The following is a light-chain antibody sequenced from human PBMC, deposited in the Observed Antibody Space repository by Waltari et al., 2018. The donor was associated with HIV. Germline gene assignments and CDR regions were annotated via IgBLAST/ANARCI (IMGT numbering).Light chain of an antibody. V-gene: IGLV2-14*03. J-gene: IGLJ2*01. CDR2: DVD. Sequence: AVTQPASVSGLPGQSTTISCTGDDSDFGLYNFVSWYQQHPGKPPRLILYDVDSRASGVSDRFSGSMSGNTASLTISGLRAEDEGHYYCASFTGDNTVIFGGGTEVTVL. CDR3: ASFTGDNTVI. CDR1: DSDFGLYNF.